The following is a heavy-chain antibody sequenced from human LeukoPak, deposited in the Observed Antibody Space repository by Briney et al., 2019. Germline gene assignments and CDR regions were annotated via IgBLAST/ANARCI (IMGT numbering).Heavy chain of an antibody. CDR2: INHSGST. CDR3: ATSSGWYHEFDY. Sequence: SETLSLTCAVYGGSFSGYYWSWIHQPPGKGLEWIGEINHSGSTNYNPSLKSRVTISVDTSKNQFSLKLSSVTAADTAVYYYATSSGWYHEFDYWGQGTLVTVSS. D-gene: IGHD6-19*01. V-gene: IGHV4-34*01. J-gene: IGHJ4*02. CDR1: GGSFSGYY.